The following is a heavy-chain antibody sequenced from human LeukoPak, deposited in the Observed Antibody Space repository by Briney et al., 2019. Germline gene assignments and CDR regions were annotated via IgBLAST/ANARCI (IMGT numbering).Heavy chain of an antibody. Sequence: SETLSLTCTVSGGSISSYYWSWIRQPAGKGLEWIGRIYTSGSTNYNPSLKSRVTMSVDTSKNQFSLKLSSVTAADTAVYYCARHSNYDFWSGSNWFDPWGQGTLVTVSS. CDR3: ARHSNYDFWSGSNWFDP. D-gene: IGHD3-3*01. CDR2: IYTSGST. CDR1: GGSISSYY. V-gene: IGHV4-4*07. J-gene: IGHJ5*02.